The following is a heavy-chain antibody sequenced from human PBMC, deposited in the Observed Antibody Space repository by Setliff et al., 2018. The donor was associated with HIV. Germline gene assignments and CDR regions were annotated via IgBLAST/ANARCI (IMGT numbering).Heavy chain of an antibody. J-gene: IGHJ4*02. CDR2: IKQDGSEK. Sequence: GGPLRLSCVASGFTFSSNWLSWVRQAPGKGLEWVANIKQDGSEKYYVDSVKGRFTVSRDNAKNSLYLQMSDLRAEDTAVYYCVRNPRELLYWGQGTLVTVSS. CDR1: GFTFSSNW. D-gene: IGHD1-7*01. CDR3: VRNPRELLY. V-gene: IGHV3-7*03.